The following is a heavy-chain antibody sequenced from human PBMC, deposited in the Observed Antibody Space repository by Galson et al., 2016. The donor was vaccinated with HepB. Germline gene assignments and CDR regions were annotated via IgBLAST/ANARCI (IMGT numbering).Heavy chain of an antibody. D-gene: IGHD3-16*01. Sequence: SLRLSCATSGFPFGSFAMHWVRQAPGKGLEWVSLISYDARSKYYADSVKGRFTISRDSAKHTVDLEMTSLRPEDTAVYYCARPHNGDYVPPYANYYGLDVWGQGTTVTVSS. CDR2: ISYDARSK. V-gene: IGHV3-30*19. CDR3: ARPHNGDYVPPYANYYGLDV. CDR1: GFPFGSFA. J-gene: IGHJ6*02.